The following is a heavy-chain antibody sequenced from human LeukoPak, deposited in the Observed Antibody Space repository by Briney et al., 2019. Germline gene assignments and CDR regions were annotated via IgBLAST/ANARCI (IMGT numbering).Heavy chain of an antibody. Sequence: SETLSLTCAVYGGSFSGYYWSWIRQPPGKGLEWIGEINHSGSTNYNPSPKSRVTISVDTSKNQFPLKLSSVTAADTAVYYCASGGLAAAGTIPGGYYFDYWGQGTLVTVSS. J-gene: IGHJ4*02. V-gene: IGHV4-34*01. CDR3: ASGGLAAAGTIPGGYYFDY. CDR1: GGSFSGYY. CDR2: INHSGST. D-gene: IGHD6-13*01.